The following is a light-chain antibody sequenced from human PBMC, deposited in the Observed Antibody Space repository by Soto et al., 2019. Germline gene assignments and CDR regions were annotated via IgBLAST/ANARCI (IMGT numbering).Light chain of an antibody. V-gene: IGKV1-5*01. CDR2: DAS. CDR1: QSISSW. J-gene: IGKJ1*01. CDR3: QQYNSYSRRT. Sequence: DIKMTQSHSTLSASVGDRATITCRASQSISSWLAWYQQKPGKAPKLLIYDASSLESGVPSRFSGSGSGTEFTLTISSLQPDDFATYYCQQYNSYSRRTFGQGTKVDIK.